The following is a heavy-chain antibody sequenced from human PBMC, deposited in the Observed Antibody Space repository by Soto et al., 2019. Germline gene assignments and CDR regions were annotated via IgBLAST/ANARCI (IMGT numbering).Heavy chain of an antibody. CDR3: ARDDVPARSRWYRGLFDY. CDR2: INAGNGNT. D-gene: IGHD6-13*01. Sequence: ASVKVSCKASGYTFTSYAMHWVRQAPGQRLEWMGWINAGNGNTKYSQKFQGRVTITRDTSASTAYMELSSLRSEDTAVYYCARDDVPARSRWYRGLFDYWGQRTPVTVSS. J-gene: IGHJ4*02. V-gene: IGHV1-3*01. CDR1: GYTFTSYA.